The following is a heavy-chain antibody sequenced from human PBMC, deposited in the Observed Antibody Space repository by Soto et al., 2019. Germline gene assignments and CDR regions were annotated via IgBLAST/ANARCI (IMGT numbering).Heavy chain of an antibody. V-gene: IGHV4-34*01. CDR1: GGSFSGYD. D-gene: IGHD2-15*01. J-gene: IGHJ6*02. Sequence: PSETLSLTSAVYGGSFSGYDWSWIRQPPGKGLEWIGEINHSGSTNYNPSLKSRVTISVDTSKNQFSLKLSSVTAADTAVYYCARANLGGSKYYYYYYGMDVWGQGTTVTV. CDR3: ARANLGGSKYYYYYYGMDV. CDR2: INHSGST.